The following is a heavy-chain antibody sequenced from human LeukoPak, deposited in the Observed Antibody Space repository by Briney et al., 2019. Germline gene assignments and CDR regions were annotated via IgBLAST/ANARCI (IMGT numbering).Heavy chain of an antibody. J-gene: IGHJ4*02. CDR2: ISYDGSDE. CDR3: ARGPHSSSWYEPLDY. Sequence: GSLRLSCVASGLAFSSYSMHWVRQAPGKGLEWVGVISYDGSDEYYTDSVKGRFTISRDNSKNTLYLQMNNLRAEDTALYYCARGPHSSSWYEPLDYWGQGTLVTVSS. V-gene: IGHV3-30*14. D-gene: IGHD6-13*01. CDR1: GLAFSSYS.